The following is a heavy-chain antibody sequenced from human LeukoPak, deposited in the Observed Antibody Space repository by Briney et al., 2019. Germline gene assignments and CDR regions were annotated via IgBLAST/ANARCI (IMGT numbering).Heavy chain of an antibody. D-gene: IGHD6-19*01. CDR2: INAGNGNT. CDR3: ARVRHSSGWYFSIRSLYFDY. J-gene: IGHJ4*02. Sequence: ASVKVSCKASGYTFTSYAMHWVRQAPGQRLEWMGWINAGNGNTKYSQKFQGRVTITRDTSASTAYMELSSLRSEDTAVYYCARVRHSSGWYFSIRSLYFDYWGQGTLVTVSS. V-gene: IGHV1-3*01. CDR1: GYTFTSYA.